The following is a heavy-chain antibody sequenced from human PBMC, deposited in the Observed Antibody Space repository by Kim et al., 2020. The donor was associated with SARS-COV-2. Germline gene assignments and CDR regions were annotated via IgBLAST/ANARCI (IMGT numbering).Heavy chain of an antibody. CDR3: ARGLGCSGGSCYFFYYCGMDV. Sequence: SETLSLTCAVYGGSFSGYYWSWIRQPPGKGLEWIGEINHSGSTNYNPSLKSRVTISVDTSKNQFSLKLSSVTAADTAVYYCARGLGCSGGSCYFFYYCGMDVWGQGTTVTVSS. CDR1: GGSFSGYY. D-gene: IGHD2-15*01. V-gene: IGHV4-34*01. J-gene: IGHJ6*02. CDR2: INHSGST.